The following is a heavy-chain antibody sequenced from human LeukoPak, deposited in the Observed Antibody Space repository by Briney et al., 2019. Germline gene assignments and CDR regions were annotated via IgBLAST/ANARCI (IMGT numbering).Heavy chain of an antibody. CDR3: AREDPLVAARGLDY. Sequence: SQTLSLTCTVSGGSISSGSYYWSWIRQPAGKGLEWIGRIYTSGSTNYNPSLKSRVTISVDTSKNQFSLKLSSVTAADTAVYYCAREDPLVAARGLDYWGQGTLVTVSS. CDR2: IYTSGST. CDR1: GGSISSGSYY. J-gene: IGHJ4*02. V-gene: IGHV4-61*02. D-gene: IGHD2-15*01.